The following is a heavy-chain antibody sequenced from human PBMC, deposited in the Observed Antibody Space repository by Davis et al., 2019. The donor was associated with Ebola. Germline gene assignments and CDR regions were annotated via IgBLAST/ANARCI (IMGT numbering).Heavy chain of an antibody. J-gene: IGHJ6*03. V-gene: IGHV3-64*02. CDR2: ISGSGGST. CDR3: AREYYYGSGSYLYYYYYMDV. Sequence: AISGSGGSTYYADSVKGRFTISRDNSKNTLYLQMGSLRAEDMAVYYCAREYYYGSGSYLYYYYYMDVWGKGTTVTVSS. D-gene: IGHD3-10*01.